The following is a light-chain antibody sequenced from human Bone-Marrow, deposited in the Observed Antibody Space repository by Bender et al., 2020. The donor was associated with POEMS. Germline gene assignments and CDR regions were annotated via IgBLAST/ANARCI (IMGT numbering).Light chain of an antibody. CDR3: CSYVGGTTLI. CDR1: SSGVGSYNL. V-gene: IGLV2-23*02. Sequence: QSALTQPASVSGSPGQSITISCTGISSGVGSYNLVSWYQHTPGKAPKLMIYEVNKRPSGISNRFSGSKSGNTASLTISGLQAGDEADYYCCSYVGGTTLIFAGGTRLTVL. CDR2: EVN. J-gene: IGLJ2*01.